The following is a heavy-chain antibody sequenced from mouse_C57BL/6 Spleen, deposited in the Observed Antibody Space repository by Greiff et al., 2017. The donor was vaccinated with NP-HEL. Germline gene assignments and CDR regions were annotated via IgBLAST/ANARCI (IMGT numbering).Heavy chain of an antibody. CDR1: GYTFTEYP. J-gene: IGHJ3*01. V-gene: IGHV1-62-2*01. D-gene: IGHD1-1*01. Sequence: QVQLQQSGAELVKPGASVKLSCKASGYTFTEYPIHWVKQRSGQGLEWIGWFYPGSGSIKYNEKFKDKATLTADKSSSTVYMELSRLTSEDSAVYFCARHEAPHYYGSSPFAYWGQGTLVTVSA. CDR3: ARHEAPHYYGSSPFAY. CDR2: FYPGSGSI.